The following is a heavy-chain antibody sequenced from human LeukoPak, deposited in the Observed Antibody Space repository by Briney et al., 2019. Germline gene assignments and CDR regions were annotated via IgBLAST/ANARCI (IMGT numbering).Heavy chain of an antibody. V-gene: IGHV4-61*02. D-gene: IGHD2-2*01. J-gene: IGHJ3*02. Sequence: PSETLSLTCTVSGDSISSGSYYWSWIRQLAGKGLEWIGRIYTSGSTNYNPSLKSRVNISVDTSKNQFSLKLSSVTAADTAVYYCARVVPGYCSSTSCYDVDAFDIWGQGTMVTVSS. CDR3: ARVVPGYCSSTSCYDVDAFDI. CDR2: IYTSGST. CDR1: GDSISSGSYY.